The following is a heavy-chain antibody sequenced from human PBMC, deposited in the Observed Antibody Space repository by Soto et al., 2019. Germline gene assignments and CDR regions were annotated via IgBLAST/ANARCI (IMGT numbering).Heavy chain of an antibody. CDR3: ARDSYGDYDHYFDY. D-gene: IGHD4-17*01. CDR1: VGSTSSLGYY. J-gene: IGHJ4*02. CDR2: IYYSGST. V-gene: IGHV4-31*03. Sequence: SATLSPPSSVSVGSTSSLGYYSSWIRQHPGKGLEGIGYIYYSGSTYYNPSLKSRVTISVDTSKNQFSLKLSSVTAADTAVYYCARDSYGDYDHYFDYRGQGTLVTVS.